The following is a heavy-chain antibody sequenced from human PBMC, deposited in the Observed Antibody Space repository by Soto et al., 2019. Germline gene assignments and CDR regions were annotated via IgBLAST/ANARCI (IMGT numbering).Heavy chain of an antibody. CDR3: AREGMGFSNWFDP. CDR2: MNSDGSDT. CDR1: GFTFSSYW. Sequence: PVGSLRLFCAASGFTFSSYWMHWVRQAPGKGLVWVSRMNSDGSDTYYADSVKGRFTISRDNARNTVYLQMNSLRVEDTAVYYCAREGMGFSNWFDPRGQGTLVTVSS. V-gene: IGHV3-74*01. D-gene: IGHD2-8*01. J-gene: IGHJ5*02.